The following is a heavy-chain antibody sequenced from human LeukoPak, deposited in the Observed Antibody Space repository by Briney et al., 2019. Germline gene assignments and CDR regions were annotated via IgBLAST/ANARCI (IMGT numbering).Heavy chain of an antibody. CDR3: TRTTGKLWGGGAEYFDY. D-gene: IGHD5-18*01. J-gene: IGHJ4*02. CDR1: GYTFTSYV. V-gene: IGHV1-69*05. CDR2: IIPIFGTE. Sequence: GASVKVSCKASGYTFTSYVISWVRQAPGQGLEWMGRIIPIFGTENYAQKFQGRVTITTHESTRTAYMPLSRLRSQVPAVYYFTRTTGKLWGGGAEYFDYWGQGTLVTVSS.